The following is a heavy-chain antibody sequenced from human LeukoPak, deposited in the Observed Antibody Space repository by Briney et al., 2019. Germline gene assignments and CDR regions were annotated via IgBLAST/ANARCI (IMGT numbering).Heavy chain of an antibody. V-gene: IGHV1-2*02. J-gene: IGHJ4*02. D-gene: IGHD5-24*01. CDR1: GYSFIDYY. Sequence: ASVKVSCKASGYSFIDYYMHWVRQAPGQGLEWMGWINPKSGGTNYAQKFQDRVTMTTDTSISTAYMELSRLTSDDTAVYYCAPATMTFDYWGQGTVVTVSS. CDR3: APATMTFDY. CDR2: INPKSGGT.